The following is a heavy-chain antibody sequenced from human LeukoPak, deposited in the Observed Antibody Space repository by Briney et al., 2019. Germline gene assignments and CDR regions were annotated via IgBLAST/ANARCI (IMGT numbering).Heavy chain of an antibody. CDR3: ARDGIVGATTAFDY. J-gene: IGHJ4*02. V-gene: IGHV7-4-1*01. D-gene: IGHD1-26*01. CDR1: GYTFTSYA. CDR2: INTNTGNP. Sequence: ASVKVSCKASGYTFTSYAMNWVRQAPGPGLEWMGWINTNTGNPTYAQGFTGRFVFSLDTSVSTAYLQIRSLKAEDTAVYYCARDGIVGATTAFDYWGQGTLVTVSS.